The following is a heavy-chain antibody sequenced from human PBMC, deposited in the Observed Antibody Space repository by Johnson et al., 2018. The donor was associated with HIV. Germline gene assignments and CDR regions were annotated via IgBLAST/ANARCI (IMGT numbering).Heavy chain of an antibody. Sequence: MLLVESGGGLVQPGGSLRLSCAASGFTVSSNYMSWVRQAPGRGLECVSIIYSGGSTYYADSVKGRFTISRDNAKNSLYLQMNSLRAEDTAVYYCARGLAADAFDIWGKGTRVTVSS. CDR2: IYSGGST. CDR3: ARGLAADAFDI. J-gene: IGHJ3*02. V-gene: IGHV3-66*02. CDR1: GFTVSSNY. D-gene: IGHD6-13*01.